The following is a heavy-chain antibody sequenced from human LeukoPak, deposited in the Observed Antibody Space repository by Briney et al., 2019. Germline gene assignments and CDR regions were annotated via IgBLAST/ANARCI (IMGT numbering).Heavy chain of an antibody. D-gene: IGHD5-18*01. Sequence: GGSLRLSCAASGFTFSSYWMSWVRQAPGKGLEWVANIRHDGSEKYYVDSVKGRFTISRDNAKDSLYLQMNSLRVEDTAVYYCARGGSRQYNFWGQGTLVTVSS. CDR1: GFTFSSYW. CDR2: IRHDGSEK. V-gene: IGHV3-7*01. J-gene: IGHJ4*02. CDR3: ARGGSRQYNF.